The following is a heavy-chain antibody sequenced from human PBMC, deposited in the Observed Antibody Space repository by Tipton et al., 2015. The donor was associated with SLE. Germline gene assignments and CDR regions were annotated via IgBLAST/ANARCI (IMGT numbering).Heavy chain of an antibody. CDR3: ARGYSGGYF. D-gene: IGHD1-26*01. CDR1: GGSINDYY. J-gene: IGHJ4*02. Sequence: TLSLTCTVSGGSINDYYWTWFRQPPGKGLEWIGHIYYSGSTNYNPSLKSRVTISVDTSKKQFSLNLSSVTAADTAVYYCARGYSGGYFWGQGTLVTVSS. CDR2: IYYSGST. V-gene: IGHV4-59*01.